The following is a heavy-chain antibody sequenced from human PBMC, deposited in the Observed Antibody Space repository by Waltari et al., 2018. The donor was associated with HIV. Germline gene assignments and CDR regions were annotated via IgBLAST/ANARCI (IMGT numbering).Heavy chain of an antibody. Sequence: QVRLVESGGGVVQPGKSLRLSCVVSGITFSVNGMQWVRQAPGKGVEGVAVIWHDGKNKYYADSVKGRFTISRDNSKNTLYLQMRSLRVDDTAVYYCAREDHSRGGFDYWGQGTLVSVSS. CDR2: IWHDGKNK. J-gene: IGHJ4*02. V-gene: IGHV3-33*01. CDR3: AREDHSRGGFDY. D-gene: IGHD4-4*01. CDR1: GITFSVNG.